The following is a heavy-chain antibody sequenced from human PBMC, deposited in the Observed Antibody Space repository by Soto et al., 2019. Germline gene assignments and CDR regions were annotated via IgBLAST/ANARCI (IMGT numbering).Heavy chain of an antibody. D-gene: IGHD6-6*01. Sequence: ASVKVSCKASGGTFSSYAISWVRQAPGQWLEWMGGIIPIFGTANYAQKFQGRVTITADESTSTAYMELSSLRSEDTAVYYCATRTQASIAAKDYYYYGMDVWGQGTTVTVSS. V-gene: IGHV1-69*01. CDR2: IIPIFGTA. CDR3: ATRTQASIAAKDYYYYGMDV. CDR1: GGTFSSYA. J-gene: IGHJ6*02.